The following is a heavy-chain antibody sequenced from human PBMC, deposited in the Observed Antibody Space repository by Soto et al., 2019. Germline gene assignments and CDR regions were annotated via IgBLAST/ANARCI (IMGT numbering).Heavy chain of an antibody. J-gene: IGHJ4*02. D-gene: IGHD3-10*01. Sequence: AASMKGSCKASGYIFTSYYIHWVRQAPGQGLEWMGWINPFDGSRMFAQRFQGRVTMTRDTSTSTVYVEVSSLRSEDTAVYYCSRVDPGETSPFDHWGQGTLVNVSS. V-gene: IGHV1-46*03. CDR3: SRVDPGETSPFDH. CDR2: INPFDGSR. CDR1: GYIFTSYY.